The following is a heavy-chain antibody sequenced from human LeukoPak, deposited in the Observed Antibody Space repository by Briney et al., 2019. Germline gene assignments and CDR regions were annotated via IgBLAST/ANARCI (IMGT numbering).Heavy chain of an antibody. CDR3: ASFSDWFDP. CDR1: GGSISSYY. D-gene: IGHD3-10*01. Sequence: SETLSLTCTVSGGSISSYYWSWIRQPPGKGLEWIGYIYYSGSTNYNPSLKSRVTISVDTSKNQFSLKLSSVTAADTAVYYCASFSDWFDPWGQGTLVTVSS. J-gene: IGHJ5*02. CDR2: IYYSGST. V-gene: IGHV4-59*01.